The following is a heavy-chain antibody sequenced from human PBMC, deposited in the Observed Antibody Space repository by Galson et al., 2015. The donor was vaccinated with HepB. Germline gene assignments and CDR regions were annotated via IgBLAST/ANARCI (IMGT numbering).Heavy chain of an antibody. CDR3: ARMDLGPWGL. J-gene: IGHJ4*02. CDR2: ISTYKGNT. Sequence: SVKVSCKASGYTFTSYGMTWVRQAPGQGLEWVGWISTYKGNTNYAQKFQGRVTMTIDKSASTAYMGMRSLRSDYTAIYYCARMDLGPWGLWGQGSLVTVSS. CDR1: GYTFTSYG. V-gene: IGHV1-18*04. D-gene: IGHD3-16*01.